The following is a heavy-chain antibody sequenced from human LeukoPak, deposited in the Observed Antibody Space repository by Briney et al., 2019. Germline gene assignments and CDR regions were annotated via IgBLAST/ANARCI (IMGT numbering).Heavy chain of an antibody. CDR1: GFTFSSYA. V-gene: IGHV3-7*01. D-gene: IGHD3-16*01. Sequence: SGGSLRLSCAASGFTFSSYAMSWVRQAPGKGLEWVANIKQDGSEKDYVASVKGRFTISRDNANNSVYLQMNSLRVEDTAVYYCARGGIWGSFDYWGQGNLITVSS. J-gene: IGHJ4*02. CDR2: IKQDGSEK. CDR3: ARGGIWGSFDY.